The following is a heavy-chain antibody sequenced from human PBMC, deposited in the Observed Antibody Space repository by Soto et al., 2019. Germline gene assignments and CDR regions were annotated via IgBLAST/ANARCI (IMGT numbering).Heavy chain of an antibody. CDR3: ARREGGYYYDSSGYYPNGYFDY. V-gene: IGHV5-51*01. J-gene: IGHJ4*02. Sequence: GESLKISCKGSGYSFTSYWIGWVRQMPGKGLEWMGIIYPGDSDTRYSPSFQGQVTISADKSISTAYLQWSSLKASDTAMYYCARREGGYYYDSSGYYPNGYFDYWGQGTLVTVSS. D-gene: IGHD3-22*01. CDR1: GYSFTSYW. CDR2: IYPGDSDT.